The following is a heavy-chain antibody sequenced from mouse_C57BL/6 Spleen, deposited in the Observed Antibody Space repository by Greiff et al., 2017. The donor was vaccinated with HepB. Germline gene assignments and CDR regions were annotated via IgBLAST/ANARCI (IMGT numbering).Heavy chain of an antibody. CDR1: GFSLTSYG. J-gene: IGHJ1*03. CDR2: IWSGGST. D-gene: IGHD2-1*01. Sequence: QVQLKQSGPGLVQPSQSLSITCTVSGFSLTSYGVHWVRQSPGKGLEWLGVIWSGGSTDYNAAFISRLSISKDNAKSQVFFKMNSLQADDTAIYYCARNFLYGNYDWDFDVWGTGTTVTVSS. CDR3: ARNFLYGNYDWDFDV. V-gene: IGHV2-2*01.